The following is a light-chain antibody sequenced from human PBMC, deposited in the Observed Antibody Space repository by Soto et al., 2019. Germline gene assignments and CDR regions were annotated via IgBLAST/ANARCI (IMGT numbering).Light chain of an antibody. CDR3: QQYNKWPSELT. V-gene: IGKV3-15*01. CDR1: QNVNNK. CDR2: DVS. J-gene: IGKJ1*01. Sequence: EIVLTQSPATLSVSPGERVTLSCRASQNVNNKLAWYQQKPGQAPRLVIYDVSTRATGIPATFSGSGSGTEFTLTISSLQSEDFAVYYCQQYNKWPSELTFGQGSKVEFK.